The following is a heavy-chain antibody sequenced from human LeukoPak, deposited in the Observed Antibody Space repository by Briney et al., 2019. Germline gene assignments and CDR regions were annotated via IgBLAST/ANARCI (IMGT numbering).Heavy chain of an antibody. J-gene: IGHJ4*02. Sequence: GGSLRLPCAASGFTFSNYWMSWVRQAPGKGLEWVANIKQDGSEKYYVDSVKGRFTISRDNAKNSLFLQMNSLRAEDTAVYYCARLGNFDYWGQGTLVTVSS. V-gene: IGHV3-7*01. D-gene: IGHD7-27*01. CDR2: IKQDGSEK. CDR1: GFTFSNYW. CDR3: ARLGNFDY.